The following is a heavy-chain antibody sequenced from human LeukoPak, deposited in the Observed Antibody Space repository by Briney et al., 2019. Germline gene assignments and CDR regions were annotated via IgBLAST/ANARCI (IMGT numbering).Heavy chain of an antibody. V-gene: IGHV3-7*01. J-gene: IGHJ4*02. CDR1: GFTFSNSW. Sequence: GGSLRLSCEASGFTFSNSWMTWVRQTPGKGLEWVANIKTDGSEKYYVDSVRGRFTISRDNAKNSLYLQMNSLRAEDTAVYYCARGEGYYDSGGYYYYFDYWGQGTLVTVSS. CDR3: ARGEGYYDSGGYYYYFDY. D-gene: IGHD3-22*01. CDR2: IKTDGSEK.